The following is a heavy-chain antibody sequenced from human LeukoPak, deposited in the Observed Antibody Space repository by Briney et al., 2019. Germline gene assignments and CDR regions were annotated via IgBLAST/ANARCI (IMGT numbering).Heavy chain of an antibody. V-gene: IGHV4-34*01. Sequence: SETLSLTCAVYGGSFSGYYWSWIRQPPGKGLEWIGEINHSGSTNYNPSLKSRVTISVDTSKNQFSLKLSSVTAADTAVYYCARDATFLARAFDIWGQGTLVTVSS. D-gene: IGHD2/OR15-2a*01. CDR3: ARDATFLARAFDI. J-gene: IGHJ3*02. CDR1: GGSFSGYY. CDR2: INHSGST.